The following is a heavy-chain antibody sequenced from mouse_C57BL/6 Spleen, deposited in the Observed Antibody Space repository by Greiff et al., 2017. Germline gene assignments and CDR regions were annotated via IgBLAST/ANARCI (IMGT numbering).Heavy chain of an antibody. Sequence: EVKLVESGEGLVKPGGSLKLSCAASGFTFSSYAMSWVRQTPEKRLEWVAYISSGGDYIYYADTVKGRFTISRDNARNTLYLQMSSLKSEDTAMYYCTRGDYYGFLFDYWGQGTTLTVSS. CDR2: ISSGGDYI. V-gene: IGHV5-9-1*02. J-gene: IGHJ2*01. CDR1: GFTFSSYA. CDR3: TRGDYYGFLFDY. D-gene: IGHD1-1*01.